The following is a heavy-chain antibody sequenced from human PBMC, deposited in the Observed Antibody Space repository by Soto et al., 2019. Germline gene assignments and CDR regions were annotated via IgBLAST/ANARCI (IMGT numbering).Heavy chain of an antibody. Sequence: GGSLRLSCAASGFTFSSYGMHWVRQAPGKGLEWVAVISYDGSNKYYADSVKGRFTISRDNSKNTLYLQMNSLRAEDTAVYYCAKDRSSTSYLRGVYWFDPWGQGTLVTVSS. D-gene: IGHD2-2*01. J-gene: IGHJ5*02. V-gene: IGHV3-30*18. CDR1: GFTFSSYG. CDR3: AKDRSSTSYLRGVYWFDP. CDR2: ISYDGSNK.